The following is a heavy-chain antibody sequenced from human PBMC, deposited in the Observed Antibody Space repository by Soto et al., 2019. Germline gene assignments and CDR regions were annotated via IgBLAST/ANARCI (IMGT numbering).Heavy chain of an antibody. Sequence: QVQLQESGPGLVKPSETLSLTSTVSGAPVSSETHFWTWIRQPPGKGLEWIGYMYYSGITNSNPALKSRVTLSVDRSRNQFSLSLNSVTAADTAVYYCAREDMSGTYYFDYWGPGMQVTVSS. V-gene: IGHV4-61*01. J-gene: IGHJ4*02. CDR3: AREDMSGTYYFDY. CDR2: MYYSGIT. CDR1: GAPVSSETHF. D-gene: IGHD1-26*01.